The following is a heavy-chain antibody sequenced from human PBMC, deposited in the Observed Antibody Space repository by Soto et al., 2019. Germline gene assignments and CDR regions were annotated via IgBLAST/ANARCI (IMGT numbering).Heavy chain of an antibody. Sequence: ASVKVSCKASGYTFTSYYMHWVRQAPGQGLEWMGIINPSGGSTSYAQKFQGRVTMTRDTSTSTVYMELSSLRSEDTAVYYCARPVAVAGTSGLLTNWFDPWGQGTPVTVSS. CDR2: INPSGGST. D-gene: IGHD6-19*01. CDR1: GYTFTSYY. J-gene: IGHJ5*02. V-gene: IGHV1-46*01. CDR3: ARPVAVAGTSGLLTNWFDP.